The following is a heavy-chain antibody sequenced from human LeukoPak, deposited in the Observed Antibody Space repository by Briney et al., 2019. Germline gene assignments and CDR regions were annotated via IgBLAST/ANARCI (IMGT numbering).Heavy chain of an antibody. CDR2: ISGSGGNT. J-gene: IGHJ4*02. D-gene: IGHD3-22*01. CDR3: AKSSYSDSSGFYREYYFDY. Sequence: GGSLRHYCVASGFSFNNFGMSWVRQAPGKGLEWVSSISGSGGNTHYADSVRGRFTISRDNSKNTLYLQMNSLRAGDTAFYYCAKSSYSDSSGFYREYYFDYWGQGTLVPVSS. V-gene: IGHV3-23*01. CDR1: GFSFNNFG.